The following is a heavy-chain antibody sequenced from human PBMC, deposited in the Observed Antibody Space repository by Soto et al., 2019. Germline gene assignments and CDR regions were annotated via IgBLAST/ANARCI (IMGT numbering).Heavy chain of an antibody. Sequence: QVQLVQSGAEVKKPGASVKVSCKASGYTFTIYGISWVRQAPGQGLEWMGWISGYNGNTDYAQNLQDRVTLTTDASTSSVYMELRSLRSDDTALYYCASVDYYDSSGYYGYWGQGTLITVSS. D-gene: IGHD3-22*01. V-gene: IGHV1-18*04. J-gene: IGHJ4*02. CDR2: ISGYNGNT. CDR1: GYTFTIYG. CDR3: ASVDYYDSSGYYGY.